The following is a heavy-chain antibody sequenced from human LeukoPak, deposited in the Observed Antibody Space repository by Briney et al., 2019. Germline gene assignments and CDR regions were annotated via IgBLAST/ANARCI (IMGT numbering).Heavy chain of an antibody. CDR1: GGSISSGDYY. CDR3: ARGLGVPTEYYYYYGMDV. CDR2: IYYSGST. V-gene: IGHV4-30-4*01. D-gene: IGHD3-16*01. Sequence: SETLSLTCTVSGGSISSGDYYWSWVRQPPGKGLEWIGYIYYSGSTYYNPSLKGRVTISVDTSKNQFSLKLSSVTAADTAVYYCARGLGVPTEYYYYYGMDVWGQGTTVTVSS. J-gene: IGHJ6*02.